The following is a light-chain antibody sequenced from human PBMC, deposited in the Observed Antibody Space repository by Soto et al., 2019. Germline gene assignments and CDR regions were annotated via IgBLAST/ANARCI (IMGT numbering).Light chain of an antibody. CDR3: MQALQTPYT. CDR2: LGS. Sequence: DIVMTQSPLSLLVTPGEPASISCRSSQSLLHSNGYTYLDWYLQKPGQSPQLLIYLGSTRASGVPDRFSGSGSGTDFTLKISRVEAEDVGVYYCMQALQTPYTFGQGTKLEIK. J-gene: IGKJ2*01. CDR1: QSLLHSNGYTY. V-gene: IGKV2-28*01.